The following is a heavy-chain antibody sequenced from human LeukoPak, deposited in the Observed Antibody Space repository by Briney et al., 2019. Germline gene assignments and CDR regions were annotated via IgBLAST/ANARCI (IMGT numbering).Heavy chain of an antibody. J-gene: IGHJ4*02. CDR2: ISGSGGRT. D-gene: IGHD3-9*01. CDR3: AWTHGNPDILTGYYSGYFDY. Sequence: GGSLRLSCAASGITFTSYALICVRQAPGKGLEWVSTISGSGGRTYYADFVKGRITISRDNSKNTLYLQMNSLRAEDTAVYYCAWTHGNPDILTGYYSGYFDYWGQGTLVTVSS. V-gene: IGHV3-23*01. CDR1: GITFTSYA.